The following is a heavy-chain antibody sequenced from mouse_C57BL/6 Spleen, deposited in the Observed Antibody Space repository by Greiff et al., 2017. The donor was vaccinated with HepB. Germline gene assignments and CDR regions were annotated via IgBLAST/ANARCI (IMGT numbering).Heavy chain of an antibody. Sequence: EVQLVESGGGLVKPGGSLKLSCAASGFTFSDYGMHWVRQAPEKGLEWVAYISSGSSTIYYADTVKGRFTISRDNAKNTLFLQMTSLRSEDTAMYYCARGYYGNYRYFDVWGTGTTVTVSS. CDR2: ISSGSSTI. CDR1: GFTFSDYG. D-gene: IGHD2-1*01. CDR3: ARGYYGNYRYFDV. V-gene: IGHV5-17*01. J-gene: IGHJ1*03.